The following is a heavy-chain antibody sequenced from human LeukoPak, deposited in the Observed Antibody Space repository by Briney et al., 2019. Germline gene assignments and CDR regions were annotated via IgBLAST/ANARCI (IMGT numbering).Heavy chain of an antibody. V-gene: IGHV1-69*04. D-gene: IGHD3-22*01. CDR3: AREAGHDSSGYYYFDY. J-gene: IGHJ4*02. CDR2: IIPILGIA. Sequence: ASVKVSCKASGGTFSSYAISWVRQAPGQGLEWMGRIIPILGIANYAQKFQGRVTITADESTSTAYMELSSLRSEDTAVYYCAREAGHDSSGYYYFDYWGQGTLVTVSS. CDR1: GGTFSSYA.